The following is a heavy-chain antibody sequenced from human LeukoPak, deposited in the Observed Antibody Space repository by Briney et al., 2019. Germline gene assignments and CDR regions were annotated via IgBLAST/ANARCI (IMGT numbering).Heavy chain of an antibody. CDR3: AKERHRYCSSTSCYYFDY. V-gene: IGHV3-23*01. Sequence: GGSLRLSCAASGFTFSSYAMSWVRQAPGKGLEWVSAISTSGGSTYYADSVKGRLTISRDNSKNTLYLQMNSLRAEDTAVYYCAKERHRYCSSTSCYYFDYWGQGTLVTVSS. J-gene: IGHJ4*02. CDR1: GFTFSSYA. CDR2: ISTSGGST. D-gene: IGHD2-2*01.